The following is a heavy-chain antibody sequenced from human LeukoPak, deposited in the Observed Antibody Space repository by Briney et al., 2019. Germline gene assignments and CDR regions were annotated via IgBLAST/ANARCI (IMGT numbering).Heavy chain of an antibody. J-gene: IGHJ4*02. CDR3: ARPLRLGELSPFDY. V-gene: IGHV3-30*04. CDR2: ISYDGSNK. D-gene: IGHD3-16*02. Sequence: PGGSLRLSCAASGFTFSSYAMHWVRQAPGKGLEWVAVISYDGSNKYYADSVKGRFTISRDNSKTTLYLQMNSLRAEDTAVYYCARPLRLGELSPFDYWGQGTLVTVSS. CDR1: GFTFSSYA.